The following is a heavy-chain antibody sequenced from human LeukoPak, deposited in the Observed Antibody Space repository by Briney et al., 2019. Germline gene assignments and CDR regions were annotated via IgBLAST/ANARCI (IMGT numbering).Heavy chain of an antibody. Sequence: GASVKVSCKASGGTFSSYAISWVRQAPGQGLEWMGRIIPILGIANYAQKFQGRVTITADKSTSTAYMELSSLRSEDTAVYYCARAHIYSSGSFDYWGQGTLVTVSS. V-gene: IGHV1-69*04. J-gene: IGHJ4*02. CDR2: IIPILGIA. CDR3: ARAHIYSSGSFDY. D-gene: IGHD6-19*01. CDR1: GGTFSSYA.